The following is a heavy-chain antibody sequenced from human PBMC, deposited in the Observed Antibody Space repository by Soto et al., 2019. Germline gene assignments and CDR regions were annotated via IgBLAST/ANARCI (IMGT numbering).Heavy chain of an antibody. J-gene: IGHJ6*02. CDR3: ARDSTTTVTLSYYYYGMDV. Sequence: ASVKVSCKASGYTFTSYGISWVRQAPGQGLEWMGWISAYSGNTNYAQKLQGRVTMTTDTSTSTAYMELRSLRSDDTAVYYCARDSTTTVTLSYYYYGMDVWGQGTTVTVSS. V-gene: IGHV1-18*04. CDR2: ISAYSGNT. D-gene: IGHD4-4*01. CDR1: GYTFTSYG.